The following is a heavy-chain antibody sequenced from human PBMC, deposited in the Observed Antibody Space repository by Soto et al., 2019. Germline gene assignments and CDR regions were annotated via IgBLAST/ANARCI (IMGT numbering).Heavy chain of an antibody. CDR2: IYHSGST. CDR1: GGSISSSNW. D-gene: IGHD3-3*01. Sequence: SETLSLTCAVSGGSISSSNWWGWVRQPPGKGLEWIGEIYHSGSTNYNPSLKSRVTISVDKSKNQFSLKLSSVTAADTAVYYCARGGQDFWSGPFGYWGQGALVTVSS. J-gene: IGHJ4*02. V-gene: IGHV4-4*02. CDR3: ARGGQDFWSGPFGY.